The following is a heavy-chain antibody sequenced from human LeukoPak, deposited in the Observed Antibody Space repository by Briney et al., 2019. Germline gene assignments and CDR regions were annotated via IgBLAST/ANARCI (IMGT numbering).Heavy chain of an antibody. CDR1: GYTFTSYG. CDR2: ISAYNGNT. J-gene: IGHJ3*02. V-gene: IGHV1-18*01. CDR3: ARSGGYCSSTSCRWGGVFDI. Sequence: ASVKVSCKASGYTFTSYGISWVRQAPGQGLEWMGWISAYNGNTNYAQKLQGRATMTTDTSTSTAYMELRSLRSDDTAVYYCARSGGYCSSTSCRWGGVFDIWGQGTMVTVSS. D-gene: IGHD2-2*01.